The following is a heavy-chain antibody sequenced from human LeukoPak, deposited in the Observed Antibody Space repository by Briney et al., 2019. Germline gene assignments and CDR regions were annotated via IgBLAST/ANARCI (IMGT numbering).Heavy chain of an antibody. CDR1: GFTFSSYA. CDR2: ISGSGGST. Sequence: PGGSLRLSCAASGFTFSSYAMTWVRQAPGKGLEWVSVISGSGGSTYYADSVKGRFTISRDNAKNSLYLQMNSLRDEDTAVYYCARDPYSSGWYPYYFDYWGQGTLVTVSS. V-gene: IGHV3-23*01. D-gene: IGHD6-19*01. CDR3: ARDPYSSGWYPYYFDY. J-gene: IGHJ4*02.